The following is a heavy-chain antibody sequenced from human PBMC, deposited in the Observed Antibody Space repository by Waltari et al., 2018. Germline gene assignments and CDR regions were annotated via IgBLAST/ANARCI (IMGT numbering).Heavy chain of an antibody. CDR3: VRDRTTVAARPGDY. D-gene: IGHD6-6*01. Sequence: QVVLVQSGAAVKKPGASVKVSCKASGYIFINYFLHWVRQAPGQGPEWMGWVNPDTGNANYAHKFWGRVTMTWDTSSNTAFMDLRDLKSDDTAVYYCVRDRTTVAARPGDYWGQGTLVTVSS. J-gene: IGHJ4*02. CDR1: GYIFINYF. CDR2: VNPDTGNA. V-gene: IGHV1-2*07.